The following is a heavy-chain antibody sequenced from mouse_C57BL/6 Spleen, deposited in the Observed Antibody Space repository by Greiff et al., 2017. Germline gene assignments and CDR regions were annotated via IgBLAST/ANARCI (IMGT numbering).Heavy chain of an antibody. D-gene: IGHD2-4*01. Sequence: EVKLVESGGGLVKPGGSLKLSCAASGFTFSDYGMHWVRQAPEKGLEWVAYISSGSSTIYYADTVKGRFTISRDNAKNTLFLQLTSLRSEDTAMYYCARPGHYDDDQAWFACWGQGTLVTVSA. CDR1: GFTFSDYG. J-gene: IGHJ3*01. CDR3: ARPGHYDDDQAWFAC. CDR2: ISSGSSTI. V-gene: IGHV5-17*01.